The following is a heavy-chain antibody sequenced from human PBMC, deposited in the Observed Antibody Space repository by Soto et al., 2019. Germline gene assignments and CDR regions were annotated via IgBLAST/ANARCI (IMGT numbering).Heavy chain of an antibody. D-gene: IGHD2-15*01. J-gene: IGHJ3*02. Sequence: GGSLRLSCAASGFTFSSYSMNWVRQAPGKGLEWVSSISSSSSYIYYADSVKGRFTISRDNAKNSLYLQMNSLRAEDTAVYYCAKDIVVVVAADRAFDIWGQGTMVTVSS. CDR1: GFTFSSYS. CDR2: ISSSSSYI. CDR3: AKDIVVVVAADRAFDI. V-gene: IGHV3-21*01.